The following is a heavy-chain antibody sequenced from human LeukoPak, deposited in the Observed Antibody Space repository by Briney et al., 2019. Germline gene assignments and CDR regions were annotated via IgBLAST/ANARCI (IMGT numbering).Heavy chain of an antibody. V-gene: IGHV1-69*13. CDR3: AREWGLESSGYYYAY. CDR2: IIPIFGTA. CDR1: GGTFSSYA. J-gene: IGHJ4*02. Sequence: ASVKVSCKASGGTFSSYAISWVRQAPGQGLEWMGGIIPIFGTANYAQKFQGRVSITADGSTSTAFMELSSLRSEDTAVYYCAREWGLESSGYYYAYWGQGTLVTVSS. D-gene: IGHD3-22*01.